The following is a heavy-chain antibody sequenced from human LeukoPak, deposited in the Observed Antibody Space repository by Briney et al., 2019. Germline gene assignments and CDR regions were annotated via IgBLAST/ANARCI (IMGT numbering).Heavy chain of an antibody. J-gene: IGHJ5*02. D-gene: IGHD2-2*01. CDR1: GYTFTSYY. CDR2: INPSGGST. CDR3: ARGSVGPPPPIYCSSTSCYGRANWFDP. Sequence: ASVKVSCKASGYTFTSYYMHWVRQAPGQGLEWMGIINPSGGSTSYAQKFQGRVTMTRDTSTSTVYMELSSLRSEDTAVYYCARGSVGPPPPIYCSSTSCYGRANWFDPWGRGTLVTVSS. V-gene: IGHV1-46*01.